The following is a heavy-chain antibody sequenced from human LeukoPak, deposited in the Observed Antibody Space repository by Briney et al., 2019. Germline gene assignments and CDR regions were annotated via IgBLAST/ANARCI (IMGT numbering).Heavy chain of an antibody. CDR3: ARLYCSSTNCYSYFQH. CDR2: ISYDGSNK. V-gene: IGHV3-30-3*01. CDR1: GFTFSSYA. J-gene: IGHJ1*01. Sequence: GWSLRLSCAASGFTFSSYAMHWVRQAPGKGLEWVAVISYDGSNKYYADSVKGRFTISRDNSKNTLYLQMNSLRAEDTAVYYCARLYCSSTNCYSYFQHWGQGTVVTVSS. D-gene: IGHD2-2*01.